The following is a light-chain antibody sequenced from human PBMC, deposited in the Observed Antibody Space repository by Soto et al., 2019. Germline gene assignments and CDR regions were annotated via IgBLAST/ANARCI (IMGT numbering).Light chain of an antibody. V-gene: IGKV1-8*01. Sequence: AIRMTQSPSSLSASTGDRVTITCRASQSISSYLNWYQQKPGKAPKLLIYAASTLQSGVPSRFSGSGSGTDFTLTISCLQSEDFAAYYCQQYYSYPITFGQGTRLEI. CDR2: AAS. J-gene: IGKJ5*01. CDR3: QQYYSYPIT. CDR1: QSISSY.